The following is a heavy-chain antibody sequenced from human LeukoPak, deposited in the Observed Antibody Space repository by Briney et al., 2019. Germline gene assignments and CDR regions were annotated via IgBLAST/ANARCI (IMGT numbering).Heavy chain of an antibody. Sequence: ATVKVSCKASGYTFTSYDINWVRQATGQGLEWMGWMNPNSGNTGYAQKFQGRVAMTRNTSISTAYMELSSLRSEDTAVYYCARERHYYGMDVWGQGTTVTVSS. CDR2: MNPNSGNT. CDR3: ARERHYYGMDV. V-gene: IGHV1-8*01. J-gene: IGHJ6*02. CDR1: GYTFTSYD.